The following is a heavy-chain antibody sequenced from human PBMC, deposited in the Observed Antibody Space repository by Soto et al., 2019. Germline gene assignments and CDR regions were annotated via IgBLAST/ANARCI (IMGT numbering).Heavy chain of an antibody. J-gene: IGHJ6*03. D-gene: IGHD2-2*01. Sequence: SETLSLTCTVSGCSISSYYWSWIRQPPGKGLEWIGYIYYSGSTNYNPSLKSRVTISVDTSKNQFSLKLSSVTAADTAVYYCARRRYQLLWGYYYYMDVWGKGTTVTVSS. V-gene: IGHV4-59*08. CDR1: GCSISSYY. CDR2: IYYSGST. CDR3: ARRRYQLLWGYYYYMDV.